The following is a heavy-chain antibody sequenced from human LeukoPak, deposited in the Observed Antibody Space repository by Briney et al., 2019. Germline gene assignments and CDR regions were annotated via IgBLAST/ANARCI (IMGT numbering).Heavy chain of an antibody. CDR1: GFTFSSYA. V-gene: IGHV3-23*01. J-gene: IGHJ5*02. Sequence: GGSLRLSCAASGFTFSSYAMSWVRQAPGKGLEWVSAISGSGGSTYYADSVKGRFTISRDNSKKTLYLQMNSLRAEDTAVYYCAKEGMGTTGSDNWFDPWGQGTLVTVSS. D-gene: IGHD1-7*01. CDR2: ISGSGGST. CDR3: AKEGMGTTGSDNWFDP.